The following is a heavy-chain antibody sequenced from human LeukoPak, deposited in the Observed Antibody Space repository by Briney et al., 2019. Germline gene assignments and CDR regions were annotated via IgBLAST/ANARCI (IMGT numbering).Heavy chain of an antibody. CDR1: GFTFSNYA. Sequence: GGSLRLSCAASGFTFSNYAMNWVRQAPGKGLEWVSYIRPSGGTTHYADSVKGRFTISRDNAKNSLSLQMTSLRVDDTAVYYCVRGQTSLDNWFDCWGQGTLVIVSS. CDR3: VRGQTSLDNWFDC. CDR2: IRPSGGTT. J-gene: IGHJ5*01. V-gene: IGHV3-23*01.